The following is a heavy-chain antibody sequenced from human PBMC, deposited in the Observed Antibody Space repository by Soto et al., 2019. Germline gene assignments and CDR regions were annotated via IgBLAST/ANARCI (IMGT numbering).Heavy chain of an antibody. D-gene: IGHD6-19*01. Sequence: EVQLVESGGGLVQPGRSLRLSCAASGFTFDDYAMHWVRQAPGKGLEWVSGISWNSGSIGYADSVKGRFTISRDNAKNPLYLQMNSLRAEDTALYYCAKDMGSSGWYCDYWGQGTLVTVSS. CDR1: GFTFDDYA. CDR3: AKDMGSSGWYCDY. V-gene: IGHV3-9*01. CDR2: ISWNSGSI. J-gene: IGHJ4*02.